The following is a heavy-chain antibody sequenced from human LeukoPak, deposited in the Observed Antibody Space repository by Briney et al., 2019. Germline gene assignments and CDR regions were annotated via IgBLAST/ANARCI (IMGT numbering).Heavy chain of an antibody. Sequence: GGSLRLSCAASGFTFSSYAMHWVRQAPGKGLEWVAVISYDGSNKYYADSVKGRFTISRDNSKNTLYLQMNSLRAEDTAVYYCARDPRWGSYLHYWGQGTLVTVSS. CDR1: GFTFSSYA. D-gene: IGHD3-16*02. V-gene: IGHV3-30-3*01. CDR2: ISYDGSNK. CDR3: ARDPRWGSYLHY. J-gene: IGHJ4*02.